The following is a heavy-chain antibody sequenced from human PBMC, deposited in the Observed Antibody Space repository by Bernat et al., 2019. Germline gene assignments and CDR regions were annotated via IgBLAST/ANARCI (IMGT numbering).Heavy chain of an antibody. CDR2: ISAYNGNR. CDR3: ARGGGVTPFAY. J-gene: IGHJ4*02. Sequence: QVQLVQSGAEVKKPGASVKVSCKASGYTFTNYAVTWVRQASGQGLEWMGWISAYNGNRNYAQNFQGRVNMTTDTSTNTAYMELRSLRSDDTALYYCARGGGVTPFAYWGQGALVTVSS. CDR1: GYTFTNYA. D-gene: IGHD3-16*01. V-gene: IGHV1-18*01.